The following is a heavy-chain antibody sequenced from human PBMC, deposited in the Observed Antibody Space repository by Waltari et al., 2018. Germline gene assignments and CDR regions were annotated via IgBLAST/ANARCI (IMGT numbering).Heavy chain of an antibody. CDR3: VRGGADFWTATERRFYFED. CDR2: NKNKGGTI. CDR1: GFTFKNYE. D-gene: IGHD3-3*01. Sequence: EVYLVESGGGLVQTGGSLRLSCAVSGFTFKNYEMNWVRQAPGRGLECIYYNKNKGGTIHYADAVKGRFFVSRDNTRNSLELQRTRLRDEDTAVYYCVRGGADFWTATERRFYFEDWAQGAPVSVSS. V-gene: IGHV3-48*03. J-gene: IGHJ4*02.